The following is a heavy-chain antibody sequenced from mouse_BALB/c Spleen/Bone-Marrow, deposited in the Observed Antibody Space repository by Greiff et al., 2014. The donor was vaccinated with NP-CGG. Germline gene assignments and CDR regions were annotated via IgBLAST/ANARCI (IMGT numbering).Heavy chain of an antibody. CDR2: IYPDSSTI. J-gene: IGHJ1*01. CDR3: ARRGYGNHGYFDV. Sequence: EVKLMESGGGLVQPGGSLKLSCAASGFDFSRYWMSWVRQAPGKGLEWIGEIYPDSSTINYTPSLKDKFIISRDNAKNTLYLQMSKVRSEDPALYYCARRGYGNHGYFDVWGAGTTVTVSS. D-gene: IGHD2-10*02. V-gene: IGHV4-1*02. CDR1: GFDFSRYW.